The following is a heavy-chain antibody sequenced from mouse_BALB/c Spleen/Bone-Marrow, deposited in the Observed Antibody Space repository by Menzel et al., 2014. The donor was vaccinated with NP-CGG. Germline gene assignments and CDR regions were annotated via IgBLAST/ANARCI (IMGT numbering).Heavy chain of an antibody. Sequence: VQLQQSGAELVKPGASVKLSWSASGFNIKDTYMHWVKQRPEQGLEWIGRIDPANGNTKYDPKFQDKATITADTSSNTVDLQLSSLTFEDTAVYYCARQEFAIYWYFDVWGAGTTVTVSS. D-gene: IGHD1-3*01. CDR3: ARQEFAIYWYFDV. CDR1: GFNIKDTY. J-gene: IGHJ1*01. CDR2: IDPANGNT. V-gene: IGHV14-3*02.